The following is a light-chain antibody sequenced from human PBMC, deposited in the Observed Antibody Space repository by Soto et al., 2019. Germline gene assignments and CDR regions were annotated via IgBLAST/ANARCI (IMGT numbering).Light chain of an antibody. CDR3: ISYTTTNTYV. CDR1: SSDVGGYNF. CDR2: EVS. J-gene: IGLJ1*01. Sequence: QSVLTHTASVSGSPGQSITISCTGTSSDVGGYNFVSWYQQHPGKAPKVVIYEVSNRPSGISSRFSGSKSGNTASLTISGLQAEDEADYYCISYTTTNTYVFGTGTKGTVL. V-gene: IGLV2-14*01.